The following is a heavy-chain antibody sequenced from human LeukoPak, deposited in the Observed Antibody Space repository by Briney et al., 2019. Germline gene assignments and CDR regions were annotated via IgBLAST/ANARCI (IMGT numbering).Heavy chain of an antibody. CDR2: ISWNSGNI. CDR1: GFTFDDYA. J-gene: IGHJ6*02. V-gene: IGHV3-9*01. CDR3: AKTRGLYYYYGMDV. Sequence: GGSLRLSCVASGFTFDDYAIHWVRQAPGKGLGWVSGISWNSGNIGYADSVKGRFTISRDNARNSLYLQMNSLRSEDTALYHCAKTRGLYYYYGMDVWGQGTPVTVSS.